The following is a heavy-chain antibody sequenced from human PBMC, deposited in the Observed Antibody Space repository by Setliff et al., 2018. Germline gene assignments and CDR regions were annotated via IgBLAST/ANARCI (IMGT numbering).Heavy chain of an antibody. CDR1: GGSISSRSYY. Sequence: SETLSLTCTVSGGSISSRSYYWGWIRQPPGKGLKWIGSIYYSGSTYYKPSLKSRVTISVDTSKNQFSLKLSSVTAADTAVYYCARVRSYGSGNYYYYYYDMDVWGQGTTVTVSS. J-gene: IGHJ6*02. CDR3: ARVRSYGSGNYYYYYYDMDV. V-gene: IGHV4-39*07. D-gene: IGHD3-10*01. CDR2: IYYSGST.